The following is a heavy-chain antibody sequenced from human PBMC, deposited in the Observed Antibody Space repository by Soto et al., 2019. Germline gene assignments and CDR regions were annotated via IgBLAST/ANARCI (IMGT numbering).Heavy chain of an antibody. D-gene: IGHD2-15*01. CDR3: ARKAFRGGGSCYHSYYYMDV. CDR2: INPNSGGT. J-gene: IGHJ6*03. CDR1: GYTFTGYY. Sequence: ASVKVSCKASGYTFTGYYMHWVRQAPGQGLEWMGWINPNSGGTNYAQKFQGWVTMTRDTSISTAYMELSRLRSDDTAVYYCARKAFRGGGSCYHSYYYMDVGGKGPTVPVSS. V-gene: IGHV1-2*04.